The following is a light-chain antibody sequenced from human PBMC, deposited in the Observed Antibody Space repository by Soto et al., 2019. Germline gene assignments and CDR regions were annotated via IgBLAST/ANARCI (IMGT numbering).Light chain of an antibody. CDR2: DVS. CDR3: SSYTSSSTVV. J-gene: IGLJ2*01. CDR1: SSDVGGYNY. V-gene: IGLV2-14*01. Sequence: QSVLTHPASVSGSPGQSITISCTGTSSDVGGYNYVSWYQQHPGKAPKLMIYDVSNRPSGVSNRFSGSKSGNTASLTISGLQAEDEADYYCSSYTSSSTVVFGGGTKLTVL.